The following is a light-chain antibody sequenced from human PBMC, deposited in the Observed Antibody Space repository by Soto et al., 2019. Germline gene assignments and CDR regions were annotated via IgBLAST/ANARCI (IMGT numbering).Light chain of an antibody. CDR3: QKYNKAPWT. CDR1: RDIDDY. J-gene: IGKJ1*01. CDR2: DAS. Sequence: DIQMTQSPPSLSASVGDRVTITCRASRDIDDYLAWYQHIAGKAPKLLIYDASSLQPGVPSRFSGSGSGTYFNLTINSLQPEDVATYYCQKYNKAPWTFGQGTKV. V-gene: IGKV1-27*01.